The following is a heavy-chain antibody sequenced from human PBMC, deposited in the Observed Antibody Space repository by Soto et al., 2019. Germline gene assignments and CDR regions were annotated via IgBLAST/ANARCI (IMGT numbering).Heavy chain of an antibody. CDR1: GFTFSSYW. V-gene: IGHV3-74*01. D-gene: IGHD5-12*01. CDR2: INSDGSST. J-gene: IGHJ6*02. Sequence: GGSLRLSCAASGFTFSSYWMHWVRQAPGKGLVWVSRINSDGSSTSYADSVKGRFTISRDNAKNTLYLQMNSLRAEDAAVYYCARCGYDFVYYYYYGMDVWGQGTTVTVSS. CDR3: ARCGYDFVYYYYYGMDV.